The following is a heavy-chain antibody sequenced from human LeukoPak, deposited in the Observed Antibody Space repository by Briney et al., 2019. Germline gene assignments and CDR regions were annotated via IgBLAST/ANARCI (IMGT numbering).Heavy chain of an antibody. CDR2: IYPGDSDT. D-gene: IGHD2-2*01. CDR3: ARAGQLLSRPFDP. J-gene: IGHJ5*02. Sequence: GESLKIPCKGSGYSFTSYWIGWVRQMPGKGLEWVGIIYPGDSDTRYSPSFQGQVTISADKSISTAYLQWSSLKASGTAMYYCARAGQLLSRPFDPWGQGTLVTVSS. V-gene: IGHV5-51*01. CDR1: GYSFTSYW.